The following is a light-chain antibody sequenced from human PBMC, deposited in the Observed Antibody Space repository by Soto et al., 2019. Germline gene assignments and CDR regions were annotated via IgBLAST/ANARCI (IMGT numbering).Light chain of an antibody. CDR2: DAS. Sequence: DIPMTQSPSSLSASVGDRVTITCQASQDISNYLNWYQQKPGKAPKLLIYDASNLETGVPSRFSGSGSGTDFTFTISSLQPEDIETYYCQQYDNLSYTFGQGTKLEIK. J-gene: IGKJ2*01. CDR1: QDISNY. V-gene: IGKV1-33*01. CDR3: QQYDNLSYT.